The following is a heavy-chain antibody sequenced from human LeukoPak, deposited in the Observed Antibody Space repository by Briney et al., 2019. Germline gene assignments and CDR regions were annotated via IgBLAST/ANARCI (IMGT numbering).Heavy chain of an antibody. J-gene: IGHJ4*02. CDR1: GFTFSNYW. D-gene: IGHD6-19*01. Sequence: GGSLRLSCAASGFTFSNYWMIWVRQAPGKGLVWVSRINSDGSSTSYADSVKGRFTISRDNAKNTLYLQMNSLRAEDTAVYYCARDYRGIAVAGIGYWGQGTLVTVSS. V-gene: IGHV3-74*01. CDR3: ARDYRGIAVAGIGY. CDR2: INSDGSST.